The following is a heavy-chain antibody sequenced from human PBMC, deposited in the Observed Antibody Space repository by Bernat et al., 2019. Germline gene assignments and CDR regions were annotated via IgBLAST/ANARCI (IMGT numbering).Heavy chain of an antibody. D-gene: IGHD6-13*01. Sequence: QVQLVQSGTEVKKPGASVRVSCKTSAYNFTHHGIGWVRQAPGQGLGWLGWISGYNGDTISTQRIQGRVTLTTYTPTSTAYIELTMLKPDDTAVYYCARDPSNTSSWYAYFASWGQGTLVTVSS. J-gene: IGHJ4*02. V-gene: IGHV1-18*01. CDR3: ARDPSNTSSWYAYFAS. CDR2: ISGYNGDT. CDR1: AYNFTHHG.